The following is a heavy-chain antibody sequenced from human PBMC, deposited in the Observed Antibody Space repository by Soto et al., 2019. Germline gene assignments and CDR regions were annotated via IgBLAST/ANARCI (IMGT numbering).Heavy chain of an antibody. V-gene: IGHV1-3*05. Sequence: QVQLVQSGAEEKKPGASVKVSCKASGYTFTSYAMHWVRQAPGQRLEWMGWINAGNGNTKYSQKFQGRVTITRDTSASTAYMELSSQRSVATAVYYCARDPDYGDYGTSPADDYWGQGTLVTVSS. J-gene: IGHJ4*02. CDR1: GYTFTSYA. CDR2: INAGNGNT. CDR3: ARDPDYGDYGTSPADDY. D-gene: IGHD4-17*01.